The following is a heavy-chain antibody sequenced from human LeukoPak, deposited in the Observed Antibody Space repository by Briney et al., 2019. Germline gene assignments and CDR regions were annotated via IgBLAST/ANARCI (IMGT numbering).Heavy chain of an antibody. V-gene: IGHV3-49*03. D-gene: IGHD4-17*01. J-gene: IGHJ3*02. CDR1: GFTFGDYA. CDR2: IRSKAYGGTT. Sequence: PGGSLRLSCTASGFTFGDYAMSWFRQAPGKGLEWVGFIRSKAYGGTTEYAASVKGRFTISRDDSKSIAYLQMNSLETEDTAVYYCTRAVTTADDAFDIWGQGTMVTVSS. CDR3: TRAVTTADDAFDI.